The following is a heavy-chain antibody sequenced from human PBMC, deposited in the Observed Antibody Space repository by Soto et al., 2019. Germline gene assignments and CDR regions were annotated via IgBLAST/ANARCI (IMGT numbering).Heavy chain of an antibody. D-gene: IGHD4-17*01. Sequence: QVTLKESGPVLVKPTETLTLTCTVSGFSLNNPRMGVSWIRQPPGKPLEWLAHFFSDAERSYSASMQSRLTMSTDTSGSQVVLTMTNMDPVDTATYFCARIDGDYNSYAMDVWGQGTTVTVSS. CDR3: ARIDGDYNSYAMDV. V-gene: IGHV2-26*01. J-gene: IGHJ6*02. CDR1: GFSLNNPRMG. CDR2: FFSDAER.